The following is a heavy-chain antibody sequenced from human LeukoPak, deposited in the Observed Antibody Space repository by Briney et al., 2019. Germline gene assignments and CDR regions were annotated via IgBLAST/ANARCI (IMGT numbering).Heavy chain of an antibody. Sequence: GGSLRLSCAGSGFTFGCYGMHWSRPPPGKGLEGVAVIAYDGSRAFYADSVKGRFTISRDNSKNTMSVQMDDLRAEDTAVYYCTRYNNDHFDYWGQGTLVTVSS. CDR1: GFTFGCYG. CDR2: IAYDGSRA. V-gene: IGHV3-33*01. J-gene: IGHJ4*02. D-gene: IGHD1-14*01. CDR3: TRYNNDHFDY.